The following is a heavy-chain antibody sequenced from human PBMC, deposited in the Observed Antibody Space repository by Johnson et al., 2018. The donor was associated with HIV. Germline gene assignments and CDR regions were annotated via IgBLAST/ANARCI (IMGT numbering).Heavy chain of an antibody. CDR1: GFTFSSYD. D-gene: IGHD4-23*01. J-gene: IGHJ3*02. CDR3: ATDLSRWELHPISAFDI. CDR2: IGTAGDT. Sequence: VQLVESGGGLVQPGGSLRLSCAASGFTFSSYDMHWVRQATGKGLEWVSAIGTAGDTYYPGSVKGRFTISRENAKNSLYLQMNSLRAGDTAVYYCATDLSRWELHPISAFDIWGQGTMVTVSA. V-gene: IGHV3-13*01.